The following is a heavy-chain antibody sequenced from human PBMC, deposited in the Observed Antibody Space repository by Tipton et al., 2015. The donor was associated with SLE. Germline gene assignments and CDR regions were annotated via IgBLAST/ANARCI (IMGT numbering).Heavy chain of an antibody. Sequence: TLSLTCTVSGGSINSGGYYWSWIRQHPGKGLEWIGYIYYTGSAFYNPSLQSRISISIDTSKNQFSLKLSSVTPADTAVYYCARGGVVNLTQFDYWGKGSLVTVSS. V-gene: IGHV4-31*03. CDR1: GGSINSGGYY. J-gene: IGHJ4*02. D-gene: IGHD3-10*01. CDR3: ARGGVVNLTQFDY. CDR2: IYYTGSA.